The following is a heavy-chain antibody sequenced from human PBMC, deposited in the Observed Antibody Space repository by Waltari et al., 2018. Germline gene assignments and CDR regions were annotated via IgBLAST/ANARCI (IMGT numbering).Heavy chain of an antibody. D-gene: IGHD2-2*01. CDR2: IIPKIGAS. V-gene: IGHV1-69*01. Sequence: QLQLVQSGAEVKKPGSSVKVSCKASGGTFGRFATSWGRQAAVEGLEGMGGIIPKIGASNCAQKFQGRVTIPADDSTRIAYMEVSSLRFEATAVYFCATDTSPPYWGQGTLVIVSS. J-gene: IGHJ4*02. CDR1: GGTFGRFA. CDR3: ATDTSPPY.